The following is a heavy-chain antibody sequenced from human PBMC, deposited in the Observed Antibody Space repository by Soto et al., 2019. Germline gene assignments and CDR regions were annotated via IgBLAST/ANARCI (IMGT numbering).Heavy chain of an antibody. CDR3: ARGNRGFGFWFDS. Sequence: QVQLVDSGGKLVKSGGSMRLSCAASGFIFSDYYMTWIRQAPGKGLEWVSHISSSGITISYADSVKGRFTISRDNANNSLYRQMDSLRADDTAVYYCARGNRGFGFWFDSWGQGTPVTVSS. J-gene: IGHJ5*01. V-gene: IGHV3-11*01. CDR1: GFIFSDYY. CDR2: ISSSGITI. D-gene: IGHD3-16*01.